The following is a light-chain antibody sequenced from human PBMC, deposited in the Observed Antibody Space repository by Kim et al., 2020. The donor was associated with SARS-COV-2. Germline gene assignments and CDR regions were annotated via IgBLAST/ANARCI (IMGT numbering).Light chain of an antibody. CDR1: SSDVGSYNY. J-gene: IGLJ1*01. V-gene: IGLV2-14*03. CDR2: AVS. CDR3: SSYTRSSTNYV. Sequence: QSITTSCTRTSSDVGSYNYVSWYQQHPGKAPKLMIYAVSNRPSGVSNRFSGSKSGNTASLTISGLQAEDEADYYCSSYTRSSTNYVFGTGTKVTVL.